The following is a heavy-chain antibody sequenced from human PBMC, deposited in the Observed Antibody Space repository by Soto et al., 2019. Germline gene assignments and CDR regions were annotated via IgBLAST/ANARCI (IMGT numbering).Heavy chain of an antibody. CDR2: IKSKTDGGTT. D-gene: IGHD3-9*01. J-gene: IGHJ6*02. CDR1: GFTFSNAW. V-gene: IGHV3-15*07. CDR3: TTDRHVRYFYWHDYYSYGMDV. Sequence: GGSLRLSCAASGFTFSNAWMNWVRQAPGKGLEWVGRIKSKTDGGTTDYAAPVKGRFTISRDDSKNTLYLQMNNLKTEDTSVYYCTTDRHVRYFYWHDYYSYGMDVWGQATTVTVSS.